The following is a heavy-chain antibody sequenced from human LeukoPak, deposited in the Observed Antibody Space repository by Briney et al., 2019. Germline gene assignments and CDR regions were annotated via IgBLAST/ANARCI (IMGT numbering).Heavy chain of an antibody. CDR2: MAGSSGTI. J-gene: IGHJ4*02. Sequence: GGSLRLSCAASGFTFSAYNMNWVRQAPGKGLEWVSFMAGSSGTIYYADSVKGRFTVSRDNAENSLYLQMNSLRVEDTAVYYCARDPPGYSSGYYGVFDFWGQGTLVTVSS. CDR3: ARDPPGYSSGYYGVFDF. CDR1: GFTFSAYN. D-gene: IGHD6-19*01. V-gene: IGHV3-48*04.